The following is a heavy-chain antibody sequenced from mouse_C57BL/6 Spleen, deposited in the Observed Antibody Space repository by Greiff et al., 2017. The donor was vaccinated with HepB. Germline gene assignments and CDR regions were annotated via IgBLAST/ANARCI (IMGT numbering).Heavy chain of an antibody. CDR2: ISSGGSYT. Sequence: EVKLMESGGDLVKPGGSLKLSCAASGFTFSSYGMSWVRQTPDKRLEWVATISSGGSYTYYPDSVKGRFPISRDNAKNTLYLQMSSLKSEDTAMYYCARQTSTTGSRRDWYFDVWGTGTTVTVSS. V-gene: IGHV5-6*01. D-gene: IGHD1-1*01. J-gene: IGHJ1*03. CDR3: ARQTSTTGSRRDWYFDV. CDR1: GFTFSSYG.